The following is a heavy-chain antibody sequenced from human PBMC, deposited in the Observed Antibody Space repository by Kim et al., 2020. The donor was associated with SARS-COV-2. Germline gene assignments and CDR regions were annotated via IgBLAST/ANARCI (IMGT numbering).Heavy chain of an antibody. D-gene: IGHD3-22*01. J-gene: IGHJ4*02. CDR2: GST. Sequence: GSTYYADSVKGRFTISRDDSKNTLYLQMNSLRAEDTAVYYCAKDPDSRGNWGQGTLVTVSS. CDR3: AKDPDSRGN. V-gene: IGHV3-23*01.